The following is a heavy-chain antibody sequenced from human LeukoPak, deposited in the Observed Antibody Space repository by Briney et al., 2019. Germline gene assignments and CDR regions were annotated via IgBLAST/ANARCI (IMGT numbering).Heavy chain of an antibody. CDR3: AISTVVIPTPFDY. Sequence: VASVQVSCKTSGYTFTTYAIHWVRQAPGQRLEWMGLINADDGNTRYSQRFQGRVTITRDTSANTAYMELSSLRFEDTAVYYCAISTVVIPTPFDYWGQGTLVTVSS. CDR1: GYTFTTYA. J-gene: IGHJ4*02. D-gene: IGHD4-23*01. CDR2: INADDGNT. V-gene: IGHV1-3*01.